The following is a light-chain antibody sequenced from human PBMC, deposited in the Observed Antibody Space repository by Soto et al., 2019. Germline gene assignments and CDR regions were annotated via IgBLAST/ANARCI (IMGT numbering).Light chain of an antibody. CDR2: DVT. Sequence: QSALTQPRSVSGSPGQSVTFSCIGTSSDIGTYNFVSWYHQNPGKAPKLLIYDVTKRPSGVPDRFSGSKSGNTASLTISGLQSEDEADYYCCSYAVANTLVFGGGTKLTVL. CDR1: SSDIGTYNF. CDR3: CSYAVANTLV. V-gene: IGLV2-11*01. J-gene: IGLJ3*02.